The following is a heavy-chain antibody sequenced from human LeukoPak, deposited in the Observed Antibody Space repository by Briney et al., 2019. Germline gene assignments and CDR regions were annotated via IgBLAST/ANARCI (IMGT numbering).Heavy chain of an antibody. J-gene: IGHJ5*02. CDR3: AKDHYDSSGYSLNWFDP. CDR2: ISGSGGST. Sequence: GGSLRLSCAASGFTFSSYAMSWVRQAPGKGLEWVSAISGSGGSTYYADSVKGRFTISRDNSKNTLYLQMNSLRAEDTAVYYCAKDHYDSSGYSLNWFDPWGQGTLVTVSS. D-gene: IGHD3-22*01. V-gene: IGHV3-23*01. CDR1: GFTFSSYA.